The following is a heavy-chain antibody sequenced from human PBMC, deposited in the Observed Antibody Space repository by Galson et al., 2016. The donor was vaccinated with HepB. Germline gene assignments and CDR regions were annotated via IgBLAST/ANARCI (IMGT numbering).Heavy chain of an antibody. V-gene: IGHV3-33*01. D-gene: IGHD2-21*02. CDR3: ARSIVVVTSNPYGMDV. J-gene: IGHJ6*02. CDR2: IWYDGSKK. CDR1: GFSFSRYG. Sequence: SLRLSCAVSGFSFSRYGMHWVRQTPGKGLEWVAVIWYDGSKKYYADSVKRRFTISRDNSRNTLYLAMNSLRAEETAVYICARSIVVVTSNPYGMDVWGQGTTVTVSS.